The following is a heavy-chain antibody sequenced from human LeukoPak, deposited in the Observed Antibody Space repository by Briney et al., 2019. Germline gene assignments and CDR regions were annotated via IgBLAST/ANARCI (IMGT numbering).Heavy chain of an antibody. V-gene: IGHV4-4*09. CDR2: IYTSGST. J-gene: IGHJ4*02. CDR1: GGSFSSYY. Sequence: PSETLSLTCTVSGGSFSSYYWSWIRQPPGKGLEWIGYIYTSGSTNYNPSLKSRVTISVDTSKNHFSLKLSSVTAADTAVFYCARHSYYDSNGPFDYWGQGTLVTVSS. D-gene: IGHD3-22*01. CDR3: ARHSYYDSNGPFDY.